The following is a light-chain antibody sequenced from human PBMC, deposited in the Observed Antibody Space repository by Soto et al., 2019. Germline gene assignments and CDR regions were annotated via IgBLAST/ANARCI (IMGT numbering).Light chain of an antibody. Sequence: IVLTQSPATLSLSPGERATLSCRASLSVNSYLAWYQQKPGQAPRLLIYDASNRAAGIPPRFSGSGSGTDVTLTISRLEPEDSAGYFCQQRSNWPRTFGQGTKVEIK. J-gene: IGKJ1*01. CDR1: LSVNSY. V-gene: IGKV3-11*01. CDR3: QQRSNWPRT. CDR2: DAS.